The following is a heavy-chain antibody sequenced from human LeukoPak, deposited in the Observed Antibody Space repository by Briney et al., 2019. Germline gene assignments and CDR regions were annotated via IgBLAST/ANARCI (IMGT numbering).Heavy chain of an antibody. CDR3: AGRNGDSTLYYFDY. CDR2: IYYSGST. J-gene: IGHJ4*02. CDR1: GGSISSSSYY. Sequence: SETLSLTCTVSGGSISSSSYYWGWIRQPPGKGLEWIGSIYYSGSTYYNPSHKSRVTISVDTSKNQFSLKLSSVTAADTAVYYCAGRNGDSTLYYFDYWGQGTLVTVSS. D-gene: IGHD4-17*01. V-gene: IGHV4-39*01.